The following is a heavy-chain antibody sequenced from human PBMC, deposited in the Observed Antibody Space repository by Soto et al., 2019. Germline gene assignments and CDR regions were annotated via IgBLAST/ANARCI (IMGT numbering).Heavy chain of an antibody. J-gene: IGHJ5*02. D-gene: IGHD3-16*01. V-gene: IGHV3-23*01. CDR3: AKGGPFTGGFDP. CDR2: ISGRSAVP. CDR1: GLTRRSYA. Sequence: EGQLLQSGGDLVQPGGSLRLSCAGSGLTRRSYAMTWIRQTPEKGLEWVSTISGRSAVPSYADSVNGRFTVSRDNSKNPLYLQMNSLRPDDTAIYYCAKGGPFTGGFDPWGQGTLVTVSA.